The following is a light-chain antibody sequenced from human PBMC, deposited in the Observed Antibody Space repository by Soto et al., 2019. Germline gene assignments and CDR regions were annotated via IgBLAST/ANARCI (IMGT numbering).Light chain of an antibody. V-gene: IGKV3-20*01. Sequence: EIVMTQSPGTLSLSPGDRATLSCRASQSVSSSYLAWYQQKPGQAPRLLIYGASSRATGIPDRFSGSGSGTDFTLTISRLEPEDFAVYYCQQYGSSRTFGQGTMVDI. CDR1: QSVSSSY. J-gene: IGKJ1*01. CDR2: GAS. CDR3: QQYGSSRT.